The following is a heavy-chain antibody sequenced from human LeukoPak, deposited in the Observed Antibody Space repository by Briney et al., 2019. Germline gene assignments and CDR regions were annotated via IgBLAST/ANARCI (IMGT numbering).Heavy chain of an antibody. Sequence: TSVKVACKASGVTFTTSAVQWVRQTRGQRLEWIGWIVVGSANTNYAQNFQERVTITRDMSTSTAYMELTSLTSEDTAVYYCAAGIAAAGRGNYWGQGTLVTVSS. J-gene: IGHJ4*02. CDR2: IVVGSANT. CDR3: AAGIAAAGRGNY. CDR1: GVTFTTSA. V-gene: IGHV1-58*01. D-gene: IGHD6-13*01.